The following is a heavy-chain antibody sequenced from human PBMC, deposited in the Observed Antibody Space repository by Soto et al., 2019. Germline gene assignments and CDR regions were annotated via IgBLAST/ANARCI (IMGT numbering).Heavy chain of an antibody. CDR1: GGSISNYY. CDR3: ARAGAATLSDF. J-gene: IGHJ4*02. V-gene: IGHV4-59*01. CDR2: IYYSGSA. Sequence: QVQLQESGPGLVKPSETLSLTCTVSGGSISNYYWSWIRQPPGKGLEWIGYIYYSGSANYIPALESRVTISVDTSKIQVSLKLSSVTAADTAVYYCARAGAATLSDFWGQGTLVTVSS. D-gene: IGHD2-15*01.